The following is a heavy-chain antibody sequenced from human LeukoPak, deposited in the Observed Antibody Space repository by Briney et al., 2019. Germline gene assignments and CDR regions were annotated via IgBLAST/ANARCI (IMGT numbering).Heavy chain of an antibody. CDR3: ATSLLDGVDY. CDR1: GGSISSGGYY. D-gene: IGHD3-16*01. Sequence: SQTLSLTCTVSGGSISSGGYYWSWIRQHPGKGLEWIGYIYYSGSTYYNLSLKSRVTISVDTSKNQFSLKLSSVTAADTAVYYCATSLLDGVDYWGQGTLVTVSS. J-gene: IGHJ4*02. V-gene: IGHV4-31*03. CDR2: IYYSGST.